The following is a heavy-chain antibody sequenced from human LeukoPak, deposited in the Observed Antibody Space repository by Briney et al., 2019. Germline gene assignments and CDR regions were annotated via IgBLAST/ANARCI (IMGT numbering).Heavy chain of an antibody. D-gene: IGHD6-13*01. V-gene: IGHV4-34*01. CDR3: ARFPPHSRAAAAGTLYHRGAFDI. CDR1: GGSFSGYY. Sequence: SETLSLTCAVSGGSFSGYYWSWIRQPPGKGLEWSGEINHSGSTNYNPSLKSRVTISVDTSKNQFSLKLSSVTAADTAVYYCARFPPHSRAAAAGTLYHRGAFDIWGQGTMVTVSS. J-gene: IGHJ3*02. CDR2: INHSGST.